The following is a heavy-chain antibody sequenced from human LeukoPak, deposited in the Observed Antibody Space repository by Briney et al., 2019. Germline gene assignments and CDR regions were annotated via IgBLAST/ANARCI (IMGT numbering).Heavy chain of an antibody. J-gene: IGHJ4*02. D-gene: IGHD4-11*01. CDR2: ISSSSSYI. CDR3: AREGPGTVTIYRLDY. V-gene: IGHV3-11*06. CDR1: GFTFSYYY. Sequence: GGSLRLSCAASGFTFSYYYMSWIRQAPGKGLEWVSYISSSSSYIYYADSVKGRFTISRDNAKNSLYLQMNSLRAEDTAVYYCAREGPGTVTIYRLDYWGQGNLVTVSS.